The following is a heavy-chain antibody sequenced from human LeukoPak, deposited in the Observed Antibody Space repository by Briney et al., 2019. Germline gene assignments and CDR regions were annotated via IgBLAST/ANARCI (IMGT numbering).Heavy chain of an antibody. V-gene: IGHV4-59*01. D-gene: IGHD3-9*01. CDR1: GGSISSYY. CDR2: IYYSGST. CDR3: ARGDLDILTGYPSRGGDV. Sequence: PSETLSLTCTVSGGSISSYYWSWIRQPPGKGLEWIGYIYYSGSTNYNPSLKSRATISVDTSKNQFSLKLSSVTAADTAVYYCARGDLDILTGYPSRGGDVWGQGATVTVSS. J-gene: IGHJ6*02.